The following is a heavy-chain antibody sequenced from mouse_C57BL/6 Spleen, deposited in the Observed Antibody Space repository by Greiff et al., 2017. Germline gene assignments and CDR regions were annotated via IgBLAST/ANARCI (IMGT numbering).Heavy chain of an antibody. Sequence: QVQLQQSGPELVKPGASVKISCKASGYAFSSSWMNWVKQRPGKGLEWIGRIYPGDGDTNYNGKFKGKATLTVDKSSSTAYMQLSSLTSEDSAVYFCAREGGGNCSAMDYWGQGTTVTVSS. CDR3: AREGGGNCSAMDY. CDR2: IYPGDGDT. D-gene: IGHD1-1*02. V-gene: IGHV1-82*01. CDR1: GYAFSSSW. J-gene: IGHJ4*01.